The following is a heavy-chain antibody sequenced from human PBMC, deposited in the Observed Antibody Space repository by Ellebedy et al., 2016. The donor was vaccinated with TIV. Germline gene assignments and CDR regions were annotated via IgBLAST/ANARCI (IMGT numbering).Heavy chain of an antibody. V-gene: IGHV4-39*07. J-gene: IGHJ4*02. CDR1: GGSVDSNSYY. CDR3: ARDRFSSRWFKY. D-gene: IGHD6-13*01. CDR2: IFNSGST. Sequence: MPSETLSLTCSVSGGSVDSNSYYWGWIRQSPGKGLEWIGTIFNSGSTYYYPSLESRVTISRDTSKDQVSLKLTSATAADTAVYFCARDRFSSRWFKYWGRGTLVTVSS.